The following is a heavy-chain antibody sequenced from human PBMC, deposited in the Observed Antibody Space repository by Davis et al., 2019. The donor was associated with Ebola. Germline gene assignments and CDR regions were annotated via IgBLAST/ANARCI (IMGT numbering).Heavy chain of an antibody. V-gene: IGHV3-30-3*01. CDR3: ARGRARITIFGVAQPFDY. D-gene: IGHD3-3*01. Sequence: GESLKISCAASGFTFSSYAMHWVRQAPGKGLEWVAVISYDGSNKYYADSVKGRFTISRDNSKNTLYLQMNSLRAEDTAVYYCARGRARITIFGVAQPFDYWGQGTLVTVSS. CDR1: GFTFSSYA. J-gene: IGHJ4*02. CDR2: ISYDGSNK.